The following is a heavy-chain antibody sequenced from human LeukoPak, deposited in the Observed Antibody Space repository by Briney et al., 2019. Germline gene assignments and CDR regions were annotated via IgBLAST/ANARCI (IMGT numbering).Heavy chain of an antibody. J-gene: IGHJ2*01. V-gene: IGHV4-34*01. Sequence: SETLSLTCAVYGGSLSGYYWSWIRQSPGKGLEWIGEINDSGSTNYNPSLKSRVTISVDTSKNQFSLKLTSVTAADTAVYYCARGYDGSGYYYRNWYFDLWGRGTLVTVSS. D-gene: IGHD3-22*01. CDR3: ARGYDGSGYYYRNWYFDL. CDR2: INDSGST. CDR1: GGSLSGYY.